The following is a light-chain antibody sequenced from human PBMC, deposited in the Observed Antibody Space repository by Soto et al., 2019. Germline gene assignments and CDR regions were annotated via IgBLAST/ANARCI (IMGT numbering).Light chain of an antibody. CDR3: QQSYSTPRT. J-gene: IGKJ4*01. V-gene: IGKV1-39*01. CDR2: AAS. CDR1: QSISSY. Sequence: DIQMTQSPSSLSASVGDRVTITCRASQSISSYLNWYQQKPGKAPKLLIYAASSLQSGVPSRFSGSGSGTDCTLTISSLHPEDFATYYCQQSYSTPRTFGGGTKVEIK.